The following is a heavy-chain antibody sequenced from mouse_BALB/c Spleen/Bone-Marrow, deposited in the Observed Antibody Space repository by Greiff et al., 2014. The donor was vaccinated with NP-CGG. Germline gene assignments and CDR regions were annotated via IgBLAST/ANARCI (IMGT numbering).Heavy chain of an antibody. CDR2: IAPGSGXX. Sequence: DLVKPGASVKLSCKASGYTFTSYWINWIKQRPGQGLEWIGRIAPGSGXXXXXEXXXXXXXLTVDTSSSTAYIQLSSLSSEDSAVYFCAYYRYDVNYWGQGTTLTVSS. CDR3: AYYRYDVNY. V-gene: IGHV1S41*01. CDR1: GYTFTSYW. D-gene: IGHD2-14*01. J-gene: IGHJ2*01.